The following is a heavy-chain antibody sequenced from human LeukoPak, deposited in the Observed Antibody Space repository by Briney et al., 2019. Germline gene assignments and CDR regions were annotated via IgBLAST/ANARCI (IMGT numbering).Heavy chain of an antibody. CDR2: ISYDGSNK. V-gene: IGHV3-30*01. D-gene: IGHD6-13*01. CDR1: GFTFSSYW. J-gene: IGHJ4*02. Sequence: GGSLRLSCAASGFTFSSYWMSWVRQAPGKGLEWVAVISYDGSNKYYADSVKGRFTISRDNSKNTLYLQMNSLRAEDTAVYYCARAISSSWSDFDYWGQGTLVTVSS. CDR3: ARAISSSWSDFDY.